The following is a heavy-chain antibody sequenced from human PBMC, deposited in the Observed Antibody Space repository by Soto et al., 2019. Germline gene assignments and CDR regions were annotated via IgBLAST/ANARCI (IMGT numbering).Heavy chain of an antibody. CDR3: VSLWSVTGSRDY. D-gene: IGHD1-20*01. CDR2: IRDRVHSYST. J-gene: IGHJ4*02. CDR1: GLTFSDHY. Sequence: LRLSCAVSGLTFSDHYMGWVRQAPGKGLDWVGRIRDRVHSYSTEYAASVKGRFTISRDDSRNSLYLQMNSLKMEDTAVFYCVSLWSVTGSRDYWGRGTLVTVSS. V-gene: IGHV3-72*01.